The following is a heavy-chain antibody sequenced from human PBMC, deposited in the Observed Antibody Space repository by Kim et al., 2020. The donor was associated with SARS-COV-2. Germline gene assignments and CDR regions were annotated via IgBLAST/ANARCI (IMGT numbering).Heavy chain of an antibody. CDR1: GGSISSSRHY. Sequence: SETLSLTCTVSGGSISSSRHYWAWIRQPPGKGLEWIGSIYYTWTTDYNPSLKNRVTISLDTSKNEFSLKLNSVTAADTAVYYCVAYQYETTYDFWGQGTLVAVSS. J-gene: IGHJ4*02. D-gene: IGHD1-1*01. CDR2: IYYTWTT. CDR3: VAYQYETTYDF. V-gene: IGHV4-39*01.